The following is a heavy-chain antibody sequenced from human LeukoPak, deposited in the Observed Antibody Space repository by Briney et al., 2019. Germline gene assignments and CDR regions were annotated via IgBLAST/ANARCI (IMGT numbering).Heavy chain of an antibody. Sequence: GGSLRLSCAASGFTFSSYSMNWVRQAPGKGLEWVSYISSSSSTIYYADSVKGRFTISRDNAKNSLYLQMHSLRAEDTAVYYCARGRSGAFDIWGQGTMVTVSS. CDR2: ISSSSSTI. V-gene: IGHV3-48*01. CDR3: ARGRSGAFDI. CDR1: GFTFSSYS. J-gene: IGHJ3*02.